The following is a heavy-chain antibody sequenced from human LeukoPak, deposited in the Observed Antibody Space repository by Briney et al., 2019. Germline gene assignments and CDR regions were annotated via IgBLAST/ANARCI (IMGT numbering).Heavy chain of an antibody. J-gene: IGHJ4*02. CDR1: GGTFSSYA. V-gene: IGHV1-69*13. CDR3: ASCYSGGYYYFDY. D-gene: IGHD2-15*01. CDR2: IIPIFGTA. Sequence: ASVKVSCKASGGTFSSYAISWVRQAPGQGLEWMGGIIPIFGTANYAQKFQGRVTITADESTSTAYMELSSLRSEDTAVYYCASCYSGGYYYFDYWGQGTLVTVSS.